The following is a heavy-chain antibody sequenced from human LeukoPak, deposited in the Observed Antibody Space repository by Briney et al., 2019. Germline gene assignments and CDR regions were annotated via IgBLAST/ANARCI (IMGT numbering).Heavy chain of an antibody. CDR3: ATLDFYYDTSGRPRPVD. D-gene: IGHD3-22*01. CDR1: GYTLTELS. CDR2: FNREDGEP. V-gene: IGHV1-24*01. Sequence: EASVKVSCKVSGYTLTELSIHWVRQGPGKGLEWMGGFNREDGEPMVAQKFQGRVTMTEDPSTDTAYMELSSLRSDDTAVYFCATLDFYYDTSGRPRPVDWGQGTLITVSS. J-gene: IGHJ4*02.